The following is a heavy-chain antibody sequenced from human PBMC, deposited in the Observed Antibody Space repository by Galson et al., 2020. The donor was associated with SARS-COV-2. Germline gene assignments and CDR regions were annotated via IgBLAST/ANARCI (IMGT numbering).Heavy chain of an antibody. CDR1: GFTFSSYG. J-gene: IGHJ4*02. CDR2: ISYDGSDK. D-gene: IGHD6-19*01. Sequence: QAGGSLRLSCAASGFTFSSYGMHWVRQAPGKGLEWVAVISYDGSDKYYADSVKGRFTISRDNSKNTLYLQMNSLRTEDTAVYYCAKDGSGSSGWIGYWGQGTLVTVSS. V-gene: IGHV3-30*18. CDR3: AKDGSGSSGWIGY.